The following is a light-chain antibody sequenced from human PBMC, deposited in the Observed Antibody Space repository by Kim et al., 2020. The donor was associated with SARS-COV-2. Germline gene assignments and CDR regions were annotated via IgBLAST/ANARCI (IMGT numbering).Light chain of an antibody. CDR2: AAF. V-gene: IGKV1-12*01. J-gene: IGKJ4*01. CDR1: QDISSW. Sequence: ASIGDRVTITCRASQDISSWLAGYQQKPGKAPKLLIYAAFNLQSGVPSRFSGGRSGTDFTLTINSLQSEDFATYYCQQTNNFPLTFGGGTKVDIK. CDR3: QQTNNFPLT.